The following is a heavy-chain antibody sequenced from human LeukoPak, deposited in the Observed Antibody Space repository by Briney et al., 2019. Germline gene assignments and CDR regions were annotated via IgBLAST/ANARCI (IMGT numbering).Heavy chain of an antibody. CDR2: ISTSGGST. D-gene: IGHD4-17*01. J-gene: IGHJ4*02. CDR3: AKSPADYGDDLFDC. Sequence: PGGSLRLSCAASGFTFSSYAMSWVRQDPGKGLEWVAAISTSGGSTYYPDSVKGRFTISRDNSKNTLFLQMNSLRAEDTAVYYCAKSPADYGDDLFDCWGQGTLVTVSS. CDR1: GFTFSSYA. V-gene: IGHV3-23*01.